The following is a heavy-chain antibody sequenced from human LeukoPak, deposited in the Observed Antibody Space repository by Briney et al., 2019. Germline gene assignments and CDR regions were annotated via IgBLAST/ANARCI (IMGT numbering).Heavy chain of an antibody. D-gene: IGHD4/OR15-4a*01. CDR2: IIPIFGTA. V-gene: IGHV1-69*05. CDR3: ARDQGYGAYGLDY. Sequence: SVKVSCKASGGTFSSYAISWVRQAPGEGLEWMGRIIPIFGTANYAQKFQGRVTITTDESTSTAYMELTSLRSEDTAVYYCARDQGYGAYGLDYWGQGTLVTVSS. CDR1: GGTFSSYA. J-gene: IGHJ4*02.